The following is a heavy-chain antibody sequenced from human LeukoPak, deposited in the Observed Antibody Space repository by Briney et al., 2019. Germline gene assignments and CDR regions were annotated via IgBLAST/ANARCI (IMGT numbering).Heavy chain of an antibody. CDR2: ISYNGRNN. V-gene: IGHV3-30*18. CDR1: GFTFYSYG. D-gene: IGHD3-16*01. CDR3: AKVNRGYFDF. J-gene: IGHJ4*02. Sequence: PGGSLRLSCAASGFTFYSYGMHWVRQAPGKGLEWVALISYNGRNNYYADSVKGRFTISRDNSKNTLYLQVSSLRTEDTAVYFCAKVNRGYFDFWGQGTLVTVSS.